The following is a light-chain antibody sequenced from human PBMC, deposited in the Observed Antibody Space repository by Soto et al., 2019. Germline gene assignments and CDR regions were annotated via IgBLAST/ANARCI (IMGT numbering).Light chain of an antibody. CDR2: GAS. Sequence: EIVLTQSPGSISLSPGERATLSCRASQTVSDNYLAWYQQKPGQPPRLLIYGASSRATGIPDRFSGSGSGTDFTLTISRLEPDDFAVYYSQHYRGSPPLFTFGPGTKVDIK. J-gene: IGKJ3*01. V-gene: IGKV3-20*01. CDR3: QHYRGSPPLFT. CDR1: QTVSDNY.